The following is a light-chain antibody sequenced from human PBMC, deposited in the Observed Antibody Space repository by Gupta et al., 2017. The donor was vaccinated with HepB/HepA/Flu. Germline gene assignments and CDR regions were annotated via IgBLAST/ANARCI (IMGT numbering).Light chain of an antibody. CDR2: GAS. J-gene: IGKJ1*01. V-gene: IGKV3-20*01. Sequence: TVLPLSPGTLSLSPGETATLSCRASQSVSSNFLAWYQQKPGQAPRLLIYGASSRATGISDRFSGSGSETDFALTISRLEPEDFAVYYCQQYGNSPQTFGQGTKVEI. CDR1: QSVSSNF. CDR3: QQYGNSPQT.